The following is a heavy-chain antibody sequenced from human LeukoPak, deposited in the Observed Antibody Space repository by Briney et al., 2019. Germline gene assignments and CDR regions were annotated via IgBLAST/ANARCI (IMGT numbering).Heavy chain of an antibody. CDR2: MSYDGSNK. J-gene: IGHJ4*02. D-gene: IGHD3-22*01. Sequence: PGGSLRLSCVVSGFIFSNYGMHWVRQAPGKGLEWVAFMSYDGSNKYYAESVKGRFTISRGNSKNTLYLQMNSPRTEDTAVYYCAKEVVRSYDSSGPLDFWGQGTLVTVSS. V-gene: IGHV3-30*18. CDR1: GFIFSNYG. CDR3: AKEVVRSYDSSGPLDF.